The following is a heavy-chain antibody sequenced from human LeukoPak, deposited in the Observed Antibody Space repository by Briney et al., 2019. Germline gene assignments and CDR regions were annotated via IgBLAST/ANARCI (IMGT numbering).Heavy chain of an antibody. J-gene: IGHJ6*03. Sequence: GASVKVSCKASGYTFTSYDSNWGRQAPGQGGEWMGWMNPKSGNTGYAQKFQGRVTITRNTSISTAYMELSSLRSEDTAVYYCARGVLRRIRSYYYYYMDVWGKGTTVTVSS. CDR3: ARGVLRRIRSYYYYYMDV. D-gene: IGHD5/OR15-5a*01. V-gene: IGHV1-8*03. CDR2: MNPKSGNT. CDR1: GYTFTSYD.